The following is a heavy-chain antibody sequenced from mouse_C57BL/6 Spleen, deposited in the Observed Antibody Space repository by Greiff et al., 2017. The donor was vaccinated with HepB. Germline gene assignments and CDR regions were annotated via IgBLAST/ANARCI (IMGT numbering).Heavy chain of an antibody. Sequence: EVQLQQSGAELVRPGASVKLSCTASGFNIKDYYMHWVKQRPEQGLVWIGRIDPEDGDTEYAPKFQGKATMTADTSSNTAYLQLSSLTSEDTAVYYCTTCGIYDGYLYYAMDYWGQGTSVTVSS. CDR2: IDPEDGDT. CDR1: GFNIKDYY. CDR3: TTCGIYDGYLYYAMDY. D-gene: IGHD2-3*01. J-gene: IGHJ4*01. V-gene: IGHV14-1*01.